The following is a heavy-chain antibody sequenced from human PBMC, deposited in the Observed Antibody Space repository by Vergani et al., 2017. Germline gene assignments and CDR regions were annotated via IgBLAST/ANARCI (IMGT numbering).Heavy chain of an antibody. D-gene: IGHD6-13*01. CDR3: ARDRGAAAGTHYYYSYMDV. J-gene: IGHJ6*03. CDR1: GGTFSSYA. CDR2: VIPFFGTA. V-gene: IGHV1-69*01. Sequence: QVQLVQSGAEVKKPGSSVKVSCKAPGGTFSSYAISWVRQAPGQGLEWMGGVIPFFGTANYVQKFQDRVTITADESTSTAYLELSSLRSEDTAVYYCARDRGAAAGTHYYYSYMDVWGKGTTVTVSS.